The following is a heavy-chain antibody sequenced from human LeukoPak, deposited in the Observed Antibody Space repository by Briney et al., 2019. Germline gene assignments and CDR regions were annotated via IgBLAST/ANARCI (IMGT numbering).Heavy chain of an antibody. Sequence: ASVKVSCKASGYTFTSYDINWVRQATGQGLEWMGWMNPNSGNTGYAQKFQGRVTMTRNTSISTAYMELSSLRSGDTAVYYCARCRSRYGSGSYRNWFDPWGQGTLVTVSS. CDR2: MNPNSGNT. V-gene: IGHV1-8*01. CDR1: GYTFTSYD. J-gene: IGHJ5*02. CDR3: ARCRSRYGSGSYRNWFDP. D-gene: IGHD3-10*01.